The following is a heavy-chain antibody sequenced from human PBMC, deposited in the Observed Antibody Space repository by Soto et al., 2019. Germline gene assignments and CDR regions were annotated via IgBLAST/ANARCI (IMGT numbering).Heavy chain of an antibody. V-gene: IGHV3-30*18. CDR2: ISYDGSSK. J-gene: IGHJ6*02. CDR3: AKLGFTIDDMDV. CDR1: GLTFRSYG. D-gene: IGHD3-10*01. Sequence: PGGSLRLSCAVSGLTFRSYGMHWVRQAPVKGLEWVAVISYDGSSKYYADSVKGRFTISRDNSQNTVYLQMNSLRAEDTAVYYCAKLGFTIDDMDVWGQGTTVTVSS.